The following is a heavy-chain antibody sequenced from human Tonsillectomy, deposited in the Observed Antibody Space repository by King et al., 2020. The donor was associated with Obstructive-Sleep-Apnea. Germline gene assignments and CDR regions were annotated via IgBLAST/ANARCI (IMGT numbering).Heavy chain of an antibody. V-gene: IGHV3-7*03. J-gene: IGHJ4*02. CDR1: GFTFSNFW. D-gene: IGHD3-10*01. CDR3: ASRPPAETYFGVFDF. CDR2: IKQDGSET. Sequence: VQLVESGGGLVQPGGSLRLSCAASGFTFSNFWMTCVRQAPGKGPEWVSNIKQDGSETYYVDSVRGRFTISRDNAKNSLYLQMNNLRAEDTAVYYCASRPPAETYFGVFDFWGQGALVTVSS.